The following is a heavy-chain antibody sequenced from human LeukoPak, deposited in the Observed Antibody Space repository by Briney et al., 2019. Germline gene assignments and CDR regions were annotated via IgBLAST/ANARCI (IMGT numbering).Heavy chain of an antibody. CDR1: GFTVSSNY. CDR2: IYSGGST. V-gene: IGHV3-53*01. D-gene: IGHD6-13*01. J-gene: IGHJ4*02. Sequence: GGSLRLSCAASGFTVSSNYMSWVRQAPGKGLEWVSVIYSGGSTYYADSVKGRFTISRDNSKNSLYLQMNSLRAEDTAVYYCARGTTLLSSWYTFDYWGQGTLVTVSS. CDR3: ARGTTLLSSWYTFDY.